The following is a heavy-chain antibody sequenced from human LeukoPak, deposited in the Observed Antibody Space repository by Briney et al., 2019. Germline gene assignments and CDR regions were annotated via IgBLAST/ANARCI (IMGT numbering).Heavy chain of an antibody. CDR3: ARDKGYGPYYYYYYMDV. J-gene: IGHJ6*03. Sequence: SETLSLTCAVSGYSISSGYYWGWIRQPPGKGLEWIGSIYHSGSTYYNPSLKSRVTISVDTSKNQFSLKLSSVTAADTAVYYCARDKGYGPYYYYYYMDVWGKGTTVTVSS. CDR1: GYSISSGYY. D-gene: IGHD5-18*01. V-gene: IGHV4-38-2*02. CDR2: IYHSGST.